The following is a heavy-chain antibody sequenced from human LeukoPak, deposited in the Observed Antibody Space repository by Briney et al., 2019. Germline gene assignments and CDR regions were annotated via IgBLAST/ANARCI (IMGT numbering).Heavy chain of an antibody. CDR3: ARHYSTDPFDY. Sequence: PSETLSLTCTVSGASISSYYWSRIRQPPGKGLEWVACISHSGSTNYSPSLKTRLTVSVDTSKSQISLELSSVTAADTATYYCARHYSTDPFDYWGQGTPVTVSS. J-gene: IGHJ4*02. D-gene: IGHD4-11*01. CDR2: ISHSGST. V-gene: IGHV4-59*08. CDR1: GASISSYY.